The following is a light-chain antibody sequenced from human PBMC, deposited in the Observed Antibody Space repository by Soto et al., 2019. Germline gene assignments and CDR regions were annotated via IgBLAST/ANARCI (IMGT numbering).Light chain of an antibody. CDR3: SSYTTSNTRQIV. J-gene: IGLJ1*01. CDR1: SSDVGGYNN. Sequence: QSALTQPASASGSPGQSITISCTGTSSDVGGYNNVSWYQHHPGKAPKLLIYAVSNRPSGVSNRFSGSKSDNTASLTISGLQPEDEADYYCSSYTTSNTRQIVFGTGTKVTVL. V-gene: IGLV2-14*03. CDR2: AVS.